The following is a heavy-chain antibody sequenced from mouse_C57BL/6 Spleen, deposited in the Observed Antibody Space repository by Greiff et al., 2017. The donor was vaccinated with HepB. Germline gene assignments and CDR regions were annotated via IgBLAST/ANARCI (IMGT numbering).Heavy chain of an antibody. CDR1: GYTFTSYT. CDR2: INPSSGYT. J-gene: IGHJ2*01. CDR3: ERSVDY. Sequence: VQLQQSGAELARPGASVKMSCKASGYTFTSYTMHWVKQRPGQGLEWIGYINPSSGYTKYNQKFKDKATLTADKSSSTAYMQVSSLTAEAAAVYECERSVDYWGQGTTLTVSS. V-gene: IGHV1-4*01.